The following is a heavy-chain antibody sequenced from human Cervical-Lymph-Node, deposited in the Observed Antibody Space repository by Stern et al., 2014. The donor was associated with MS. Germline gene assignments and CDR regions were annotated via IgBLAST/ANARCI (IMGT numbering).Heavy chain of an antibody. V-gene: IGHV5-51*01. Sequence: EVQLVQSGAEVKKPGESLKISCKGSGYSFTNYWIGWVRQMPGKGLEWLGVVYPGDSGTRYSPAFQGQVPISAHKSLTAASLQWSSLKASDTAMYYCARHCAKREQCAFDYWGQGTLVTVSS. J-gene: IGHJ4*02. CDR2: VYPGDSGT. CDR1: GYSFTNYW. D-gene: IGHD6-19*01. CDR3: ARHCAKREQCAFDY.